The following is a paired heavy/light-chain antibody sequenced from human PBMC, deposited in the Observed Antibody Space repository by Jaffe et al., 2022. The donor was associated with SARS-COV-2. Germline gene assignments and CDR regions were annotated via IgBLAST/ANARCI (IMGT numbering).Light chain of an antibody. V-gene: IGLV2-8*01. CDR1: GSDVGGYNY. J-gene: IGLJ2*01. CDR2: EVS. CDR3: SSYAGSNNLV. Sequence: QSALTQPPSASGSPGQSVTISCTGTGSDVGGYNYVSWYQQHPGKAPKLILFEVSKRPSGVPDRFSGSKSGNTASLTVSGLQAEDEADYYCSSYAGSNNLVFGGGTKLTVL.
Heavy chain of an antibody. D-gene: IGHD2-2*01. Sequence: QVQLQESGPGLVKPSQTLSLTCTVSGDSISSGGYYWSWIRQPAGKELEWIGRIYTGGGTNYNPSLKSRVTISVDTSKNQFSLKLSSVTAADTAVYYCARDLCVASGSTRCYYYYYGLDVWGQGTTVTVSS. CDR2: IYTGGGT. CDR1: GDSISSGGYY. CDR3: ARDLCVASGSTRCYYYYYGLDV. V-gene: IGHV4-61*02. J-gene: IGHJ6*02.